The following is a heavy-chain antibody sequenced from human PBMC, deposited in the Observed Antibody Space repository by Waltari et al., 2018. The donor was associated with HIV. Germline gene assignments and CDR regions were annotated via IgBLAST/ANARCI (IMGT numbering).Heavy chain of an antibody. CDR2: IYRTGTT. V-gene: IGHV4-38-2*02. CDR1: GSSISSRYY. Sequence: QVRLQESGPGLVKPSGTLSLPCSVSGSSISSRYYWGWIRQAPGKGLEWIGSIYRTGTTYYNPSLKSRVSVSLNMSKNQFSLKLSSVTAADTAVYYCARDQDYYDSIGYTCYAFDPWGQGTMVIVSS. J-gene: IGHJ3*01. CDR3: ARDQDYYDSIGYTCYAFDP. D-gene: IGHD3-22*01.